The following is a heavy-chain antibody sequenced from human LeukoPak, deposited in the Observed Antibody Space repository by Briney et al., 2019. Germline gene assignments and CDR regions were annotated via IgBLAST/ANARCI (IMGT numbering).Heavy chain of an antibody. CDR2: IYHTGGT. CDR3: ARGLNRNDYGDYGY. CDR1: GVSISSYY. V-gene: IGHV4-59*01. J-gene: IGHJ4*02. D-gene: IGHD4-17*01. Sequence: SETLSLTCTVSGVSISSYYWSWIRQPPGKGLEWIGYIYHTGGTSYNPSLKGRVTISVDTSKNQFSLKLSSVTAADTAVYYCARGLNRNDYGDYGYWGQGTLVTVSS.